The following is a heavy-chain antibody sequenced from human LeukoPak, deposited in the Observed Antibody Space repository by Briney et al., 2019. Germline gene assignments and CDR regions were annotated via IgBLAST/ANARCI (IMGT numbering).Heavy chain of an antibody. D-gene: IGHD6-13*01. Sequence: PSETLSLTCSVSGGSISSYSYYWGWIRQPPGKGLEWIANIYYSGNTYYNPSLKSRVAISVDTSKNQFSLKLSSVTAADTAVYYCARRGSSWELTYYFEYWGQGTLVTVSS. CDR3: ARRGSSWELTYYFEY. V-gene: IGHV4-39*01. J-gene: IGHJ4*02. CDR2: IYYSGNT. CDR1: GGSISSYSYY.